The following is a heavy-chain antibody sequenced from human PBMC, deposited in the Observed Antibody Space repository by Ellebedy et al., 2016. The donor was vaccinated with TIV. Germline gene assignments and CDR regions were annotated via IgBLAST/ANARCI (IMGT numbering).Heavy chain of an antibody. J-gene: IGHJ4*02. CDR3: ARRTGTTQVRYFDY. CDR1: GGSFSGNY. CDR2: INHSGST. V-gene: IGHV4-34*01. D-gene: IGHD1-7*01. Sequence: MPSETLSLTCAVYGGSFSGNYWSWIRQPPGKGLEWIGEINHSGSTNYNPSLKSRVTISVDTSKNQFSLKLSSVTAADTAVYYCARRTGTTQVRYFDYWGQGILVTVSS.